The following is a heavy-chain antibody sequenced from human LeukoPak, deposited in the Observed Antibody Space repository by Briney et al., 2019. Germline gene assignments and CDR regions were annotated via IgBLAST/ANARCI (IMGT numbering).Heavy chain of an antibody. CDR2: ISYDGSNK. D-gene: IGHD1-26*01. Sequence: GGSLRLSCAASGFTFSSYGMHWVRQAPGKGLECVAVISYDGSNKSYGDSVKGRFTISRDNSKNTLYLQVNSLRPEDTAVYYCAKGPWYSGSDDYYYGLDVWGQGTTVTVSS. J-gene: IGHJ6*02. CDR1: GFTFSSYG. CDR3: AKGPWYSGSDDYYYGLDV. V-gene: IGHV3-30*18.